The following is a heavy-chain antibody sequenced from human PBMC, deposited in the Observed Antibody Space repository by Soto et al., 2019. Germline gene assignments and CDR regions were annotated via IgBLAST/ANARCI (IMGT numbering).Heavy chain of an antibody. J-gene: IGHJ4*02. CDR1: GGSISGSY. Sequence: QVQLKESSPGLVKPSETLSLTCSASGGSISGSYWRWIRQSTGKGLEWLGYVYYTGSTNYSPSLRRRVRSSVDTSKNEFSLRLSSVTAADTSVYFCARSVAGPGARIDYWCQGSQVTVAS. CDR2: VYYTGST. V-gene: IGHV4-59*01. D-gene: IGHD7-27*01. CDR3: ARSVAGPGARIDY.